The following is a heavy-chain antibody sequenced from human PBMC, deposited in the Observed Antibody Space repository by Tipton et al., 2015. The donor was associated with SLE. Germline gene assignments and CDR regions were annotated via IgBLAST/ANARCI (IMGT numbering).Heavy chain of an antibody. D-gene: IGHD2/OR15-2a*01. Sequence: TLSLTCTVSGGSVSGHYWSWIRQPPGKGLEWIGYIYYTGTTNYNPPLKSRVTISVDTSKNQFSLKLTSMTTADTAVYFCAGEATLLGPWGQGTLVTVSS. CDR3: AGEATLLGP. CDR2: IYYTGTT. V-gene: IGHV4-59*02. CDR1: GGSVSGHY. J-gene: IGHJ5*01.